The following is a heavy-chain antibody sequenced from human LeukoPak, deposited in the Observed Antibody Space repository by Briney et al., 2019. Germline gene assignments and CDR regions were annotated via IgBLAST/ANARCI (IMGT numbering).Heavy chain of an antibody. J-gene: IGHJ4*02. CDR2: ISSSSATI. V-gene: IGHV3-48*04. Sequence: GGSLRLSCVASGFTFNTYSMNWFRQAPGKGLEWISYISSSSATIYYADSVKGRFTISRDNAKNSLYLQMNSLRAEDTAVYYCARGRDLFASWGQGTLVIVSS. CDR1: GFTFNTYS. CDR3: ARGRDLFAS.